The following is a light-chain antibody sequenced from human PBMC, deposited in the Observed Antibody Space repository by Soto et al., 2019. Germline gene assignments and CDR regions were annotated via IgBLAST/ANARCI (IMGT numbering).Light chain of an antibody. Sequence: EIVLTQSPDTLSLSPGGRATLPCRASQSVGSSLAWYQQKTGQAPRLLIYDASNRPTGIPARFSGSGSGTDFTLTISSLEPEDFAVYFCQQRSRSLTFGGGTRVEIK. CDR3: QQRSRSLT. V-gene: IGKV3-11*01. J-gene: IGKJ4*01. CDR1: QSVGSS. CDR2: DAS.